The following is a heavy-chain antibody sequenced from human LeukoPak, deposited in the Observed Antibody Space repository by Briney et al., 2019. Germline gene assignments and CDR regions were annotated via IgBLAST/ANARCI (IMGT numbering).Heavy chain of an antibody. J-gene: IGHJ3*02. CDR2: ISGPGTTI. CDR1: GFTFSDYY. Sequence: GGSLRLSCAASGFTFSDYYMTWFRQAPGKGLEWVSYISGPGTTISYADSVKGRFTISRDNAKNSLYLQVNSLRVEDTAVYYCARGKYSAAFDIWGQGTMVTVSS. D-gene: IGHD2-15*01. V-gene: IGHV3-11*04. CDR3: ARGKYSAAFDI.